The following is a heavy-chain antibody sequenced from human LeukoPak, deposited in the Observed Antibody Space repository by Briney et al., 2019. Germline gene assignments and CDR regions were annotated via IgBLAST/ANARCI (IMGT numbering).Heavy chain of an antibody. J-gene: IGHJ4*02. CDR1: GFSFSSYS. V-gene: IGHV3-21*01. CDR2: ISSSSNYI. D-gene: IGHD2-15*01. CDR3: AISSGGSCYQ. Sequence: GVSLRLSCAASGFSFSSYSMNWVRQAPGKGLEWVSSISSSSNYIYYAGSVKGRFTISRDNAKNSLYLQMSSLRAEDTAVYYCAISSGGSCYQWGQGTLVTVSS.